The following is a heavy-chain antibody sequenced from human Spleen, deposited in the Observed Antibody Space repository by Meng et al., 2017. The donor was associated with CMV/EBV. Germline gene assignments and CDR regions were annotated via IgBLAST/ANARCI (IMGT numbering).Heavy chain of an antibody. CDR2: ISSSSSYI. CDR1: GFTFSSYS. D-gene: IGHD6-6*01. Sequence: GESLKISCAASGFTFSSYSMNWVRQAPGKGLEWVSSISSSSSYIYYADSVKGRFTISRDNAKNSLYLQMNSLRPEDTAVYYCAREFGASTSSGYYYYGMDVWGQGTTVTVSS. V-gene: IGHV3-21*01. J-gene: IGHJ6*02. CDR3: AREFGASTSSGYYYYGMDV.